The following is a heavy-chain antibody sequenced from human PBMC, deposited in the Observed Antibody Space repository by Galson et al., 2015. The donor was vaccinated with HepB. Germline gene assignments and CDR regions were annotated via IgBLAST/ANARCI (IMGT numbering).Heavy chain of an antibody. V-gene: IGHV3-64*01. CDR2: ISSRSST. Sequence: SLRLSCAASGFTFSSYAMHWVRQAPGKGLEFVSYISSRSSTYYVNSVKGRFTTSRDNTKNILYLQMSSLRAEDMAVYYCARDRISSAYGDYFDNWGQGTMVAVSS. J-gene: IGHJ4*03. CDR3: ARDRISSAYGDYFDN. D-gene: IGHD3-22*01. CDR1: GFTFSSYA.